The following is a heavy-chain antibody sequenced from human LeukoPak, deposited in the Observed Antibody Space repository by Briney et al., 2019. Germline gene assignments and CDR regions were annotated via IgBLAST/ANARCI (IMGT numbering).Heavy chain of an antibody. V-gene: IGHV4-34*01. Sequence: PGGSLRLSCAASGFTFSSYSMNWVRQPPGKGLEWIGEINHSGSTNYNPSLKSRVTISVDTSKNQFSLKLSSVTAADTAVYYCARPLWRECWFDPWGQGTLVTVSS. CDR2: INHSGST. CDR3: ARPLWRECWFDP. CDR1: GFTFSSYS. J-gene: IGHJ5*02. D-gene: IGHD3-3*01.